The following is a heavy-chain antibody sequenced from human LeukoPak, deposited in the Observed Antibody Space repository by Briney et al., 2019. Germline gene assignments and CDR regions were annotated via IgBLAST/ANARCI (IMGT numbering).Heavy chain of an antibody. J-gene: IGHJ4*02. V-gene: IGHV3-23*01. Sequence: PGGSLGLSCAASGFTFSSSAMSWVRQAPGKGLYWVSAISGSGTGTYYADSVKGRFTISRDNSKNTLYLRMNSLRAEDTAVYYCAKEGGTGTRFDYWGQGTLVTVSS. CDR2: ISGSGTGT. D-gene: IGHD1-7*01. CDR1: GFTFSSSA. CDR3: AKEGGTGTRFDY.